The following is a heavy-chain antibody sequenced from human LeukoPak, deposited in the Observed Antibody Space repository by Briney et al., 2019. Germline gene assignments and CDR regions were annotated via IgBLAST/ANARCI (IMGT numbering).Heavy chain of an antibody. V-gene: IGHV4-59*01. D-gene: IGHD4-17*01. CDR2: IYYSGST. CDR3: ARDDYGAFDY. Sequence: PSETLSLTCTVSGGSISSYYWSWIRQPPGKGLGWIGYIYYSGSTNYNPSLKSRVTISVDTSKNQFSLKLSSVTAVDTAVYYCARDDYGAFDYWGQGTLVTVSS. CDR1: GGSISSYY. J-gene: IGHJ4*02.